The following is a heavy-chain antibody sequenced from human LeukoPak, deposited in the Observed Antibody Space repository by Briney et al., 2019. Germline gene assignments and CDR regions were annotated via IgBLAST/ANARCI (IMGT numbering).Heavy chain of an antibody. CDR3: ARLLYYCSGGSCSHRHFDY. CDR1: GGTFSSYT. D-gene: IGHD2-15*01. CDR2: IIPIFGTA. J-gene: IGHJ4*02. V-gene: IGHV1-69*05. Sequence: SVKVSCKASGGTFSSYTISWVRQAPGQGLEWMGGIIPIFGTANYAQKFQGRVTITTDESTSTAYMELSSLRSEDTAVYYCARLLYYCSGGSCSHRHFDYWGQGTLVTVSS.